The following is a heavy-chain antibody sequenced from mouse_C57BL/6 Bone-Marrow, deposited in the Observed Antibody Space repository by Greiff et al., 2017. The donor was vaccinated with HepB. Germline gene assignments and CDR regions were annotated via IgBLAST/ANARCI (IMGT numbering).Heavy chain of an antibody. D-gene: IGHD1-3*01. V-gene: IGHV1-59*01. CDR1: GYTFTSYW. J-gene: IGHJ2*01. CDR2: IDPSDSYT. Sequence: QVQLQQPGAELVRPGTSVKLSCKASGYTFTSYWMHWVKQRPGQGLEWIGVIDPSDSYTNYNQKFKGKATLTVDTSSSTAYMQLSSLTSEDSAVYYCARITLDYWGQGTTLTVSS. CDR3: ARITLDY.